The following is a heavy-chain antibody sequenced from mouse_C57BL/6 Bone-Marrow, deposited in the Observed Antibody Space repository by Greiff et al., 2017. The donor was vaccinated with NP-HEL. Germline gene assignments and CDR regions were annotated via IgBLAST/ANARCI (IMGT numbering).Heavy chain of an antibody. CDR3: ARRGIYYDYDSYAMDY. J-gene: IGHJ4*01. D-gene: IGHD2-4*01. CDR1: GFSLTSYG. Sequence: VQGVESGPGLVQPSQSLSITCTVSGFSLTSYGVHWVRQSPGKGLEWLGVIWSGGSTDYNAAFISRLSISKDNSKSQVFFKMNSLQADDTAIYYCARRGIYYDYDSYAMDYWGQGTSVTVSS. CDR2: IWSGGST. V-gene: IGHV2-2*01.